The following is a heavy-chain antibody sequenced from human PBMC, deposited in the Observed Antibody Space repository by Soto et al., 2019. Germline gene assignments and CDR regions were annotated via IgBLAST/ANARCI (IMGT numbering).Heavy chain of an antibody. CDR3: AREVSVGGNPRPTYYYYGMDV. J-gene: IGHJ6*02. V-gene: IGHV4-34*01. Sequence: SETLSLTCAVYGGSFSGYYWSWIRQPPGKGLEWIGEINHSGSTNYNPSLKSRVTISVDTSKNQFSLKLSSVTAADTAVYYCAREVSVGGNPRPTYYYYGMDVWGQGPTVTVSS. CDR1: GGSFSGYY. CDR2: INHSGST. D-gene: IGHD2-15*01.